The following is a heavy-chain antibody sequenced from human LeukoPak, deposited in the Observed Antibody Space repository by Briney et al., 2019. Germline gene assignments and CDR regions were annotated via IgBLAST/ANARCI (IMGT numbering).Heavy chain of an antibody. J-gene: IGHJ4*02. Sequence: GGSLRLSCAASGFTFSSYAMHWVRQAPGKGPEWVAVISYDGSNKYYADSVKGRFTISRDNSKNTLYLQMNRLRAEDTAVYYCAPKVVGSTPFDYWGQGTLVTVSS. CDR2: ISYDGSNK. V-gene: IGHV3-30*04. D-gene: IGHD2-15*01. CDR1: GFTFSSYA. CDR3: APKVVGSTPFDY.